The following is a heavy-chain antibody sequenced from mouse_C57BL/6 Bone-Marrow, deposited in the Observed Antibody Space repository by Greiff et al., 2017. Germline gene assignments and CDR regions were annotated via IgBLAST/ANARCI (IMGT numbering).Heavy chain of an antibody. D-gene: IGHD2-1*01. V-gene: IGHV5-6*01. CDR2: ISSGGSYT. J-gene: IGHJ2*01. CDR1: GFTFSSYG. Sequence: EVQGVESGGDLVKPGGSLKLSCAASGFTFSSYGMSWVRQTPDKRLEWVATISSGGSYTYYPDSVKGRFTISRDNAKNTLYLQMSSLKSEDTAMYYCARRGGVTVFFDYWGQGTTLTVSS. CDR3: ARRGGVTVFFDY.